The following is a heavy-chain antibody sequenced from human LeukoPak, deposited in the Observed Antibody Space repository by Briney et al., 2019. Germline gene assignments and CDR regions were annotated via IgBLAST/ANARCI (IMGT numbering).Heavy chain of an antibody. Sequence: KVGESLKISCKGSGYSFTSYWIGWVRQMPGKGLEWMGIIYPGDSDTRYSPSFQGQVTISADKSISTAYLQWSSLKASDTAMYYCAGRGRVGSSWYGNDNWFDPWGQGTLVTVSS. CDR1: GYSFTSYW. D-gene: IGHD6-13*01. CDR3: AGRGRVGSSWYGNDNWFDP. V-gene: IGHV5-51*01. CDR2: IYPGDSDT. J-gene: IGHJ5*02.